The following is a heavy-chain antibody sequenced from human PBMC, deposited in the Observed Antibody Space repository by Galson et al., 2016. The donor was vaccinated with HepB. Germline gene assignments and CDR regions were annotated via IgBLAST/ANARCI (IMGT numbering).Heavy chain of an antibody. CDR2: ISGSGGST. CDR1: GFTFTTYA. J-gene: IGHJ6*02. D-gene: IGHD4-11*01. Sequence: SLRLSCAASGFTFTTYAMSWVCQAPGKGLEWVSSISGSGGSTYDADAVKGRFTISRDNSKNTLDLQMNSLRAEDTAVYYCAKEGVAYSNYVYGMDVWGQGTTVTVSS. V-gene: IGHV3-23*01. CDR3: AKEGVAYSNYVYGMDV.